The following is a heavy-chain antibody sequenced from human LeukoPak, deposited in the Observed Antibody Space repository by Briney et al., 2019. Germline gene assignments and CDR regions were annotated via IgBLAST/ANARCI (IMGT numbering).Heavy chain of an antibody. CDR2: ISYDGSNK. J-gene: IGHJ4*02. D-gene: IGHD1-26*01. CDR1: GFTFSSYW. CDR3: AKVAIPLNIVGTYFDY. Sequence: GGSLRLSCAASGFTFSSYWMSWVRQAPGKGLEWVAVISYDGSNKYYADSVKGRFTISRDNSKNTLYLQMNSLRAEDTAVYYCAKVAIPLNIVGTYFDYWGQGTLVTVSS. V-gene: IGHV3-30*18.